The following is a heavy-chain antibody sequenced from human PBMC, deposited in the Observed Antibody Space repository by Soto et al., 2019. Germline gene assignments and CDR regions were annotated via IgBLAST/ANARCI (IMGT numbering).Heavy chain of an antibody. Sequence: GASVKVSCKASGYTFTSYGISWVRQAPGQGLEWMGWISAYNGNTNYAQKLQGRVTMTTDTSTSTAYMELRSLRSDDTAVYYCARDPRITIFGVVIMWFDPWGQGTLVTVSS. CDR1: GYTFTSYG. V-gene: IGHV1-18*01. CDR2: ISAYNGNT. D-gene: IGHD3-3*01. J-gene: IGHJ5*02. CDR3: ARDPRITIFGVVIMWFDP.